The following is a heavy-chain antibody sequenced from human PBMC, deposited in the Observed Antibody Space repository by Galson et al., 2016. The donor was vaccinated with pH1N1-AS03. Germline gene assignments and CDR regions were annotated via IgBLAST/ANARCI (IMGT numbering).Heavy chain of an antibody. CDR2: IYPGDSDT. D-gene: IGHD1-1*01. J-gene: IGHJ4*02. V-gene: IGHV5-51*01. CDR3: ARVRDATSWKYFFDY. Sequence: QSGAEVKKPGESLKISCKGSESSFPNYWIAWVRQMPGKGLEWVGLIYPGDSDTRYSPSFQGQVTFSADKSIDTASLQWSSLQASDTALYYCARVRDATSWKYFFDYWGQGTLVTVSS. CDR1: ESSFPNYW.